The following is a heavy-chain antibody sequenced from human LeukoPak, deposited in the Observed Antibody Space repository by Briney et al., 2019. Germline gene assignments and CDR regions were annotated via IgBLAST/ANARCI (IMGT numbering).Heavy chain of an antibody. CDR2: ISSSGSTI. CDR1: GFTFSSYE. V-gene: IGHV3-48*03. CDR3: ARVGGNLAH. Sequence: GGSLRLSCAASGFTFSSYEMNWVRQAPGKGLEWVSYISSSGSTIYYADSVKGRFAISRDNAKNSVYLQMNSLRTEDTAVYYCARVGGNLAHWGQGTPVTVSS. D-gene: IGHD4-23*01. J-gene: IGHJ4*02.